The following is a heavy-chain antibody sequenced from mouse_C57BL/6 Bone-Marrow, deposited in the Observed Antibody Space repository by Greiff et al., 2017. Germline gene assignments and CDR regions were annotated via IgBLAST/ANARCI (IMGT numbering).Heavy chain of an antibody. V-gene: IGHV2-6*01. Sequence: VKLMESGPGLVAPSQSLSITFPFSVFSLTSAGVDLVRHSPGEGLEWLGVIWGVGSTNYTSALKSRLSISKHNSKSQVFVKMNSLQTDDTAMYYCATIQRKFAYWGQGCLVSVAA. CDR1: VFSLTSAG. CDR2: IWGVGST. CDR3: ATIQRKFAY. J-gene: IGHJ3*01.